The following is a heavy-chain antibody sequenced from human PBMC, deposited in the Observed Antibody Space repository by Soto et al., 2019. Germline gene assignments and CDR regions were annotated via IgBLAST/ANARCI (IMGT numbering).Heavy chain of an antibody. D-gene: IGHD3-22*01. J-gene: IGHJ4*02. V-gene: IGHV3-49*04. CDR1: GFTFGRYA. CDR2: IRSEANGGTT. Sequence: PGGSLRLSCTGSGFTFGRYALIWVLQAPGKGLEWVGVIRSEANGGTTDYAASVEGRITISRDDSKSIAYMEINSLQTEDTAVYYCTRYYYESSGYYVYWGQGALVTVSS. CDR3: TRYYYESSGYYVY.